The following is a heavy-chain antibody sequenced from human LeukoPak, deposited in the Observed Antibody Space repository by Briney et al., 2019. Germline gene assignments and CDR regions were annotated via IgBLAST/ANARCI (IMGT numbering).Heavy chain of an antibody. Sequence: SETLSLTCTVSGGSISSSSHYWSWIRQPPGKGLEWIASINYSGSTYYNPSLKSRVTISVDTSKNQFSLKLSSVTAADTAVYYCARDTGWNYPFDYWGQGTLVTVSS. CDR1: GGSISSSSHY. D-gene: IGHD1-7*01. V-gene: IGHV4-39*07. CDR2: INYSGST. J-gene: IGHJ4*02. CDR3: ARDTGWNYPFDY.